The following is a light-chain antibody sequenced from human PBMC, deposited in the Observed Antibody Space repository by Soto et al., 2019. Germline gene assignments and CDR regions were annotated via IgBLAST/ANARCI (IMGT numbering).Light chain of an antibody. CDR3: QQYGSSHGIT. CDR1: QSVSSSY. CDR2: GAS. V-gene: IGKV3-20*01. J-gene: IGKJ5*01. Sequence: IMLTPSPATLYLSPGERATLSCRSSQSVSSSYLDCHQQKPGQAPTLLIYGASSRATGIPDRFSGSGSGTDFTLTISRLEPEDFAVYYCQQYGSSHGITFGQGTRLEIK.